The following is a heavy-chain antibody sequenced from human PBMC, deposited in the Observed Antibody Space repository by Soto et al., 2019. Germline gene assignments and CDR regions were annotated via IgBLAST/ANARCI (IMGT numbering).Heavy chain of an antibody. CDR1: GGSFSGYY. CDR2: INDRGSI. Sequence: VQLQQWGAGPLRPLETLSLTCGVSGGSFSGYYWAWIRQSPGKGLEWIGEINDRGSINDNPSLKSRVSISGDTSKNHYSLKLRSVTAADTAVYYGARESHDILTGPPWVWYFDLWGRGTLVTVSS. V-gene: IGHV4-34*01. D-gene: IGHD3-9*01. J-gene: IGHJ2*01. CDR3: ARESHDILTGPPWVWYFDL.